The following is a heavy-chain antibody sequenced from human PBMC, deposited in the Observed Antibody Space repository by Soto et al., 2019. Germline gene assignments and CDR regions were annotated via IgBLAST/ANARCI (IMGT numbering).Heavy chain of an antibody. CDR3: ARGTGGYCSGGSCYKSYYYMDV. V-gene: IGHV4-34*01. Sequence: SETLSLTCAVYGGSFSGYYWSWIRQPPGKGLEWIGEINHSGSTNYNPSLKSRVTISVDTSKNQFSLKLSSVTAADTAVYYCARGTGGYCSGGSCYKSYYYMDVWGKGTTVTVSS. CDR1: GGSFSGYY. D-gene: IGHD2-15*01. CDR2: INHSGST. J-gene: IGHJ6*03.